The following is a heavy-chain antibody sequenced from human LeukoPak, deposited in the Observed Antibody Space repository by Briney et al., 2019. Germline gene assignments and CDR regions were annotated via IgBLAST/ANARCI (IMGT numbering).Heavy chain of an antibody. CDR2: INSEGSRT. Sequence: PGGSLRLSCAAPGFTFSSYWMHWVRQAPGKGLGWVSRINSEGSRTTYADSVKGRFTISRENAKNTQYLQMNSLRAEDTAVYFCARVGYSNAFDIWGQGTMVTVSS. CDR3: ARVGYSNAFDI. V-gene: IGHV3-74*03. J-gene: IGHJ3*02. CDR1: GFTFSSYW. D-gene: IGHD2-15*01.